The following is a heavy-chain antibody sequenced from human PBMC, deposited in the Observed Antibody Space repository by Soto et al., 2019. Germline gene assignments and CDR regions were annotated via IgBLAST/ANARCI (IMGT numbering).Heavy chain of an antibody. Sequence: EVQLVESGGGLVKPGGSLRLSCAASGFTFTRYSMNWVRQAPGKGLEWVSSISSTTNYIYYGDSMKGRFTISRDNAKNSVYVEMNTLRAEDTAVYYWARESEDLTSNFDYWGQGTLVTVSS. V-gene: IGHV3-21*06. J-gene: IGHJ4*02. CDR2: ISSTTNYI. CDR3: ARESEDLTSNFDY. CDR1: GFTFTRYS.